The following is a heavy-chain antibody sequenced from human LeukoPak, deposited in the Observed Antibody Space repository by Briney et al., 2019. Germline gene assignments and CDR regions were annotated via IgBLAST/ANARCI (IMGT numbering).Heavy chain of an antibody. CDR3: ARENSGSGTFDY. CDR1: DYTFNGYY. D-gene: IGHD3-10*01. V-gene: IGHV1-2*02. CDR2: INADSGDT. Sequence: ASVTVSCEVSDYTFNGYYIHWVRQAPGKGLEYMGWINADSGDTKCAQRLRGRVTMTRDTSINTAYMELSSLTSGDTAVYYCARENSGSGTFDYWGQGTLVTVSS. J-gene: IGHJ4*02.